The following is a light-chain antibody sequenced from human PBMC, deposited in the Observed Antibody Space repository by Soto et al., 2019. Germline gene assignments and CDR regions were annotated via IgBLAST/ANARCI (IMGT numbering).Light chain of an antibody. V-gene: IGLV1-51*02. CDR2: ETS. J-gene: IGLJ1*01. Sequence: QSVLTQPPSVSAAPGQKVTISCSGSSSDIGNNYVSWYQHIPGTPPKLLIYETSKRPSGIPDRFSASKSGTSASLGITGLQTGDEADYYCGTWDNSLSADVFGSGTKLTVL. CDR1: SSDIGNNY. CDR3: GTWDNSLSADV.